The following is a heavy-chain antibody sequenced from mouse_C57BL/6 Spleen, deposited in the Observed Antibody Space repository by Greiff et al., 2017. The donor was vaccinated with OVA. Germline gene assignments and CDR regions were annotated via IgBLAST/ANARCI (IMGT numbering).Heavy chain of an antibody. V-gene: IGHV1-26*01. CDR3: ARFFDLDY. CDR1: GYTFTDYY. Sequence: VQLQQSGPELVKPGASVKISCKASGYTFTDYYMNWVKQSHGKSLEWIGDINPNNGGTSYNQKFKGKATLTVDKSSSTAYMELRSLTSEDSAVYYCARFFDLDYWGQGTTLTVSS. J-gene: IGHJ2*01. CDR2: INPNNGGT.